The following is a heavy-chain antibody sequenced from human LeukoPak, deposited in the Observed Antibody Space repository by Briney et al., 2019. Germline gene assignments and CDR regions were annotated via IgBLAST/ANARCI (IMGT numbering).Heavy chain of an antibody. CDR1: SGSISSSTYC. D-gene: IGHD5-24*01. J-gene: IGHJ3*02. Sequence: PSETLSLTCTVSSGSISSSTYCWGWIRQPPGKGLEWIGSVCYSGSTYYNPSLKSRVTIFVDTSKNRFSLNLNSVTAADTAVYYCARELGRLQTLRDAFDIWGQGTMVTVSS. CDR3: ARELGRLQTLRDAFDI. CDR2: VCYSGST. V-gene: IGHV4-39*01.